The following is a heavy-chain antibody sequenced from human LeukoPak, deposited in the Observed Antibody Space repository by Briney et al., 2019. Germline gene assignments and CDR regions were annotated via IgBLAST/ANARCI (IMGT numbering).Heavy chain of an antibody. V-gene: IGHV4-30-4*01. J-gene: IGHJ6*04. CDR3: ARDWSGYDYYYGMDV. CDR2: IYYSGST. Sequence: SETLSLTCTVSGGSISSGDYYWSWIRQPPGKGLEWIGYIYYSGSTYYNPSLKSRVTISVDTSKNQFSLKLSSVTAADTAVYYWARDWSGYDYYYGMDVWGKGTTVTVSS. D-gene: IGHD5-12*01. CDR1: GGSISSGDYY.